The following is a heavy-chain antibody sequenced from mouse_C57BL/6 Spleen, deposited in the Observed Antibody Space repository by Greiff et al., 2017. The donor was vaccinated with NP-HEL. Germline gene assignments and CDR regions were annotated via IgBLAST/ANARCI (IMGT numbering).Heavy chain of an antibody. CDR3: ERGWPDYFED. D-gene: IGHD2-3*01. J-gene: IGHJ2*01. CDR1: GFTFTSYW. Sequence: VQLHQPGAELVKPGASVTVSCTASGFTFTSYWLHWLKQRPGQGLAWIGRLHPSDSDTNYNPKFKGKATLTVDKSSSPAYLQLSRLTSEDAAVYDGERGWPDYFEDGGKGTTLTGSS. V-gene: IGHV1-74*01. CDR2: LHPSDSDT.